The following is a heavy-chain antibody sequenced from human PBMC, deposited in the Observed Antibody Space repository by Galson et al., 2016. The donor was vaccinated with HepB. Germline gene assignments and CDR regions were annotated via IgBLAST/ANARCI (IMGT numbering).Heavy chain of an antibody. CDR1: SA. Sequence: SAMHWVRQASGKGLEWVGHIRSKANSYATTYAASMKGRFTIPRDDSKNTAYLQMNSMKSEGTAVYYCTRGLVVLAATQDYSYYYGMDVWGQGTTVTVSS. V-gene: IGHV3-73*01. CDR3: TRGLVVLAATQDYSYYYGMDV. CDR2: IRSKANSYAT. D-gene: IGHD2-15*01. J-gene: IGHJ6*02.